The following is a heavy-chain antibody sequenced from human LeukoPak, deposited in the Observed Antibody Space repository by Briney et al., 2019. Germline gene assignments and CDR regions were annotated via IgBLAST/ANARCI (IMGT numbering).Heavy chain of an antibody. CDR1: GCTFTGYY. CDR2: INPNSGGT. CDR3: ARGTTGGSGSYYALSFDY. D-gene: IGHD1-26*01. V-gene: IGHV1-2*02. J-gene: IGHJ4*02. Sequence: SEKVSCKPSGCTFTGYYMHWVRQAPGQGLEWMGWINPNSGGTNYAQKFQGRVTMTRDTSISTAYMELSSLRSEDTAVYYCARGTTGGSGSYYALSFDYWGQGTLVTVSS.